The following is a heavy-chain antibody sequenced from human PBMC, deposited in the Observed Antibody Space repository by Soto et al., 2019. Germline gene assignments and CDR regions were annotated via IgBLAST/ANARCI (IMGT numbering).Heavy chain of an antibody. Sequence: SETLSLTCAVYGGSFSGYYWSCIRQPPGKGLEWIVEINHSGSTNYNPSLKSRVTISVDTSKNQFSLKLSSVTAADTAVYYCARGRSIAVAGWWFDPWGQGTLVTVSS. J-gene: IGHJ5*02. D-gene: IGHD6-19*01. V-gene: IGHV4-34*01. CDR3: ARGRSIAVAGWWFDP. CDR1: GGSFSGYY. CDR2: INHSGST.